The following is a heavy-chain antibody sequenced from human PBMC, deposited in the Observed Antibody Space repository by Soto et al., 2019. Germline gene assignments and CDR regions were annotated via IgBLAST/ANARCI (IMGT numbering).Heavy chain of an antibody. CDR2: INHSGST. CDR3: ARSLVNGTYEAFDI. D-gene: IGHD6-13*01. J-gene: IGHJ3*02. V-gene: IGHV4-34*01. Sequence: SETLSLTCAVYGGSFSGYYWSWIRQPPGKGLEWIGEINHSGSTNYNPSLKSRVTISVDTSKNQFSLKLSSVTASDTATYYCARSLVNGTYEAFDIWGQGTMVTVSS. CDR1: GGSFSGYY.